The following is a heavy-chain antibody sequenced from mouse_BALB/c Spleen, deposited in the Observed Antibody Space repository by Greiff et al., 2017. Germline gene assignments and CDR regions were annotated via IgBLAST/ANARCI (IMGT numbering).Heavy chain of an antibody. Sequence: DVKLQESGPGLVKPSQSLSLTCTVTGYSITSDYAWNWIRQFPGNKLEWMGYISYSGSTSYNPSLKSRISITRDTSKNQFFLQLNSVTTEDTATYYCARNPYWGQGTTLTVSS. J-gene: IGHJ2*01. V-gene: IGHV3-2*02. CDR3: ARNPY. CDR1: GYSITSDYA. CDR2: ISYSGST.